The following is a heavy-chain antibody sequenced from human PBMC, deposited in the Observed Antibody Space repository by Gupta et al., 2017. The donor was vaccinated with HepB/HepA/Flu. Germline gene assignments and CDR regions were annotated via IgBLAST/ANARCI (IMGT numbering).Heavy chain of an antibody. Sequence: QVQLVQSGAEVKKPGASVKVSCKASGYTFTGYYMHWVRQAPGQGLEWMGWINPNSGGTNYAQKFQGRVTMTRDTSISTAYMELSRLRSDDTAVYYCARDYHYYYDSSGYYYPYWYFDLWGRGTLVTVSS. CDR1: GYTFTGYY. CDR2: INPNSGGT. D-gene: IGHD3-22*01. CDR3: ARDYHYYYDSSGYYYPYWYFDL. J-gene: IGHJ2*01. V-gene: IGHV1-2*02.